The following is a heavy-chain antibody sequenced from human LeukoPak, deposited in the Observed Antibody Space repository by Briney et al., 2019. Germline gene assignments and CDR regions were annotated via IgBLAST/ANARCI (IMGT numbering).Heavy chain of an antibody. V-gene: IGHV3-7*01. D-gene: IGHD1-26*01. Sequence: PGGSLRLSCAASGFTFSNAWMSWVRQAPGKGLEWVANIKQDGSEKYYVDSVKGRFTISRDNAKNSLYLQMNSLRAEDTAVYYCARDLEWGGSYEPTFDYWGQGTLVTVSS. CDR1: GFTFSNAW. CDR2: IKQDGSEK. CDR3: ARDLEWGGSYEPTFDY. J-gene: IGHJ4*02.